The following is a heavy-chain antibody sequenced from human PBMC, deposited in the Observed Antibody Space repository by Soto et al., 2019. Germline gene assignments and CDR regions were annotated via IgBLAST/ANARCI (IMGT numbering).Heavy chain of an antibody. CDR3: VRGEYRDY. J-gene: IGHJ4*02. D-gene: IGHD5-18*01. CDR1: GFIFSDYT. Sequence: EVQLVESGGGLVKPGGSLRLSCEVSGFIFSDYTMNWVRQAPGKGLEWVASIDNSGSYIFYAGPLKGLFTISRDNAKNSLFLQLRGLRADDTAVYFCVRGEYRDYWGQGTWVAVSS. V-gene: IGHV3-21*01. CDR2: IDNSGSYI.